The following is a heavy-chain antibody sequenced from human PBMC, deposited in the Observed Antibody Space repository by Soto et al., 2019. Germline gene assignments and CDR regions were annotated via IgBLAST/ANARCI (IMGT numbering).Heavy chain of an antibody. V-gene: IGHV3-23*01. CDR3: AKVIHYNGSGSNRNRIYYYYYGMDV. J-gene: IGHJ6*02. D-gene: IGHD3-10*01. CDR1: GFTFSSYA. Sequence: PGGSLRLSCAASGFTFSSYAMSWVRQAPGKGLEWVSAISGSGGSTYYADSVKGRFTISRDSSKNTLYLQMNSLRAEDTAVYYCAKVIHYNGSGSNRNRIYYYYYGMDVWGQGTTVTVSS. CDR2: ISGSGGST.